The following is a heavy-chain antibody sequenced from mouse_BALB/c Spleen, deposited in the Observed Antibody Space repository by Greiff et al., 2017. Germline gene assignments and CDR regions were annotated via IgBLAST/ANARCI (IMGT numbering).Heavy chain of an antibody. CDR3: ARRGNWDVFDY. J-gene: IGHJ2*01. D-gene: IGHD4-1*01. V-gene: IGHV1-69*02. Sequence: QVQLQQPGAELVKPGASVKLSCKASGYTFTSYWMHWVKQRPGQGLEWIGEIDPSDSYTNYNQKFKGKATLTVDKSSSTAYMQLSSLTSEDSAVYYCARRGNWDVFDYWGQGTTLTVSS. CDR2: IDPSDSYT. CDR1: GYTFTSYW.